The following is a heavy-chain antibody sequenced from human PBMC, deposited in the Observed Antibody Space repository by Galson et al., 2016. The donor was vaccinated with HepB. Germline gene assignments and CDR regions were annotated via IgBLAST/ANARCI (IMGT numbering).Heavy chain of an antibody. Sequence: SLRLSCAATGFTVSVNYMAWVRQAPGKGLEWLTIITYDGRWNFYADSVKGRFTISRDNSKSTLYLQMNSLRVEDTAVYYCARRDYHGSGNPGAAFDVWGQGTMVTVSS. CDR1: GFTVSVNY. D-gene: IGHD3-10*01. CDR3: ARRDYHGSGNPGAAFDV. CDR2: ITYDGRWN. J-gene: IGHJ3*01. V-gene: IGHV3-30*03.